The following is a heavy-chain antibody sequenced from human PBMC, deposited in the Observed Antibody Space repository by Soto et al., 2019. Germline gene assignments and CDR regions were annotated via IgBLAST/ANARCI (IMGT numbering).Heavy chain of an antibody. Sequence: QLQLRESGPGLLKPPETLSLTCTVSGGSISRQSYHWGWIRQSPGKGLEWIGSIHYSGRTHYNPSLKRQVTMPLDTPKNHDSLKLKPVTAADTAVYYCARPLGTLSWFDPWGQGTLVTVSS. J-gene: IGHJ5*02. D-gene: IGHD3-10*01. CDR2: IHYSGRT. V-gene: IGHV4-39*01. CDR1: GGSISRQSYH. CDR3: ARPLGTLSWFDP.